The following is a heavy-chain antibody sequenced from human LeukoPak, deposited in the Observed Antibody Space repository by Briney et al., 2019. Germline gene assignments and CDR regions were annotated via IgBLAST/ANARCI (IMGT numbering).Heavy chain of an antibody. D-gene: IGHD6-13*01. CDR2: INPNNGGT. CDR1: GYTFTCYY. J-gene: IGHJ4*02. V-gene: IGHV1-2*02. Sequence: ASVKVSCKASGYTFTCYYMHWVRQPPGQGLEWMGWINPNNGGTNYAQKFQGRVIMTRDTYISTAYMALSRLRSDDTAVYYCARSIGQQLVRFDSWGQGTLVTVSS. CDR3: ARSIGQQLVRFDS.